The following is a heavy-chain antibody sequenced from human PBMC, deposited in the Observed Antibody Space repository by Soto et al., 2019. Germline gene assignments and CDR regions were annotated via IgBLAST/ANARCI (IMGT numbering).Heavy chain of an antibody. CDR2: INPSGGST. CDR3: ARESLEAYYYYYYGMDV. V-gene: IGHV1-46*01. Sequence: ASVKVSCKASGYTFTSYYMHWVRQAPGQGLERMGIINPSGGSTSYAQKFQGRVTMTRDTSTSTVYMELSSLRSEDTAVYYCARESLEAYYYYYYGMDVWGQGTTVTVSS. J-gene: IGHJ6*02. CDR1: GYTFTSYY.